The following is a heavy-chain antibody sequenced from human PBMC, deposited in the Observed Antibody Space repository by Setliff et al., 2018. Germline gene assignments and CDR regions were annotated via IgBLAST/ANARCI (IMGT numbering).Heavy chain of an antibody. CDR1: GGTFSSYA. Sequence: GASVKVSCKASGGTFSSYAISWVRQAPGQGLEWMGGIIPIFGTANYAQKFQGRVTITTDESTSTAYMELSSLRSDDTAVYYCATTRDDSSGYLLGIFAFDIWGQGTMVTVSS. CDR2: IIPIFGTA. J-gene: IGHJ3*02. D-gene: IGHD3-22*01. CDR3: ATTRDDSSGYLLGIFAFDI. V-gene: IGHV1-69*05.